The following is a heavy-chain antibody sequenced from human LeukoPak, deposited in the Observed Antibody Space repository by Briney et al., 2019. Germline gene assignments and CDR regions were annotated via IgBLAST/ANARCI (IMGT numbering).Heavy chain of an antibody. J-gene: IGHJ4*02. CDR3: ARTIVAAGTSRHFDY. Sequence: GGSLRLSCAASGFTVSSNYMSWVRQAPGKGLEWVSVIYSGGSIYYADSVKGRFTISRDNSKNTLYLQMNSLRAEDTAVYCCARTIVAAGTSRHFDYWGQGTLVTVSS. CDR1: GFTVSSNY. CDR2: IYSGGSI. D-gene: IGHD6-13*01. V-gene: IGHV3-53*01.